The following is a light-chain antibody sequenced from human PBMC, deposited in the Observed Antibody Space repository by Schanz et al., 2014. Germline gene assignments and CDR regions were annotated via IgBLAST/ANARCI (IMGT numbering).Light chain of an antibody. J-gene: IGKJ4*01. CDR3: QQYNKWPLT. V-gene: IGKV3-15*01. Sequence: EIVMTQSPATLSVSPGERATLSCRASQSVSSNLAWYQQKPGQAPRLLIYDASTRATGIPARFSGSGSGTEFTLTISSLQSEDFAVYYCQQYNKWPLTFGGGTKVE. CDR1: QSVSSN. CDR2: DAS.